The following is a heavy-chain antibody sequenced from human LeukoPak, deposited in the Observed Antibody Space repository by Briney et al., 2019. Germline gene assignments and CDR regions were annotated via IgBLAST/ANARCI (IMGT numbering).Heavy chain of an antibody. CDR1: GYNFTNYW. Sequence: GESLKISCKGSGYNFTNYWIGWVRQLPGKGLEWMGIIYPGDSDVRYSPSFQGQVTISADKSINTAYLQRSSLKASDTAMYFCARHFGDLSTLDSWGQGTLVTVSS. D-gene: IGHD3-16*02. CDR3: ARHFGDLSTLDS. CDR2: IYPGDSDV. J-gene: IGHJ4*02. V-gene: IGHV5-51*01.